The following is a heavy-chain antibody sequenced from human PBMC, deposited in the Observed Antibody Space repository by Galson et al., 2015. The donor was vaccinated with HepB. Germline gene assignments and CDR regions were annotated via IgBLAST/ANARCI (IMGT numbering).Heavy chain of an antibody. J-gene: IGHJ4*02. CDR2: INPSGGST. Sequence: SVKVSCKASGGTFSSYAFSWVRQAPGQGLEWMGIINPSGGSTSYAQKFQGRVTMTRDTSTSTVYMELSSLRSEDTAVYYCASQRIAVAGTEGYFGYWGQGTLVTVSS. D-gene: IGHD6-19*01. CDR1: GGTFSSYA. V-gene: IGHV1-46*01. CDR3: ASQRIAVAGTEGYFGY.